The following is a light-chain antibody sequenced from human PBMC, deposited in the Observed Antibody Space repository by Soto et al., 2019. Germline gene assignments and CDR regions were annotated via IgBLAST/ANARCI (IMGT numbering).Light chain of an antibody. J-gene: IGKJ1*01. Sequence: DVVMTQSPLSLPVTLGQPASISCRSSQSLVDNDGNTYLNWFQQRPGQSPRRLIYKVSNRDSGVPDRFSGSWSGTDFTLKISRVEAEDVGVYYCMQSTPWPPTFGQGPKVDIK. V-gene: IGKV2-30*01. CDR2: KVS. CDR3: MQSTPWPPT. CDR1: QSLVDNDGNTY.